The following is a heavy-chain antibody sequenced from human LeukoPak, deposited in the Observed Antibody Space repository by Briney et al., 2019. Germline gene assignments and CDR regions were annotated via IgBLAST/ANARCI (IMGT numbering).Heavy chain of an antibody. Sequence: SETLSLTCTVSGGSVSSGRYYWSWIRQPPGKGLEWIGYIYYSGSTNYNPSLKSRVTISVDTSKNQFSLKLSSVTAADTAVYYCARDNAGANWFDPWGQGTLVTVSS. CDR2: IYYSGST. J-gene: IGHJ5*02. V-gene: IGHV4-61*01. CDR3: ARDNAGANWFDP. CDR1: GGSVSSGRYY. D-gene: IGHD6-13*01.